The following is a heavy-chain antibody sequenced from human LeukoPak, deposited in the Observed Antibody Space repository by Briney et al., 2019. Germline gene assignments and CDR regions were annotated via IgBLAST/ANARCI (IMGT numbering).Heavy chain of an antibody. CDR3: ARASVGGYYPFFDY. CDR1: GGSISSGSYY. CDR2: IYTSGST. Sequence: SQTLSLTCTASGGSISSGSYYWSWIRQPAGKALEWIGRIYTSGSTNYNPSLKSRVTISVDTSKNQFSLKLSSVTAADTAVYYCARASVGGYYPFFDYWGQGTLVTVSS. J-gene: IGHJ4*02. D-gene: IGHD3-3*01. V-gene: IGHV4-61*02.